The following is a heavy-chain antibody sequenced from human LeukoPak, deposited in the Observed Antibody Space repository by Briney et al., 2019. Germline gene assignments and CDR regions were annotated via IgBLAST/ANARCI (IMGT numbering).Heavy chain of an antibody. CDR2: ISPSGGST. CDR3: ARAAKFVVVTATYAFDI. V-gene: IGHV1-46*01. D-gene: IGHD2-21*02. J-gene: IGHJ3*02. Sequence: ASVKVSCKAFGYTFTSNYMHWVRQAPGQGPEWMGVISPSGGSTTYAQKFQGRVTLTRDMSTSTDYLELSSLRSEDTAVYYCARAAKFVVVTATYAFDIWGQGTMVTVSS. CDR1: GYTFTSNY.